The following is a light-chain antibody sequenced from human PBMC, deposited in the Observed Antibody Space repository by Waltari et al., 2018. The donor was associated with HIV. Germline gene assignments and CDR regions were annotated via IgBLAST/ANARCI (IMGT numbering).Light chain of an antibody. CDR3: ATWDDSLNGRV. V-gene: IGLV1-44*01. J-gene: IGLJ3*02. Sequence: QSVLTQPPSASGTPGQRVTISCSGSSSNIGSNTVNWYQQLPGTAPKLLIYSNYHRHYGVPDRFSGSESGTSAALTISGLQSEDEADYYCATWDDSLNGRVYGGGTKLTVL. CDR2: SNY. CDR1: SSNIGSNT.